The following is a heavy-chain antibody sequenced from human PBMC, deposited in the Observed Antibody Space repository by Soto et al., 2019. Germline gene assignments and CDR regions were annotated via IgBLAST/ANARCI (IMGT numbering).Heavy chain of an antibody. D-gene: IGHD6-6*01. J-gene: IGHJ6*02. V-gene: IGHV1-2*02. CDR3: ARDRIPTLYSSSTNYYYYGMDV. CDR2: INPNSGGT. CDR1: GYTFTGYY. Sequence: ASVKVSCKASGYTFTGYYMHWVRQAPGQGLEWMGWINPNSGGTNYAQKFQGRVTMTRDTSVSTAYMELSRLRSDDTAVYYCARDRIPTLYSSSTNYYYYGMDVWGQGTTVTVSS.